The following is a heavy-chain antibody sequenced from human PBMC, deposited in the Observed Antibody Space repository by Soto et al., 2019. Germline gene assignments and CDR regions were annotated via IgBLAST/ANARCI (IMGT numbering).Heavy chain of an antibody. J-gene: IGHJ1*01. CDR3: AIRAVAGTDFQH. CDR2: INAGNGNT. Sequence: ASVKVSCKASGYTFTSYAMHWLRQAPGQRLEWMGWINAGNGNTKYSQKFQGRVTITRDTSASTAYMELSSLRSEDTAVYYCAIRAVAGTDFQHWGQGTLVTVSS. V-gene: IGHV1-3*01. D-gene: IGHD6-19*01. CDR1: GYTFTSYA.